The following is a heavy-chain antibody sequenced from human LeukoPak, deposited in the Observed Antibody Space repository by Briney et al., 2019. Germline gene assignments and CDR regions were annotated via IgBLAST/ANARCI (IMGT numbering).Heavy chain of an antibody. CDR1: GFTFSSYA. J-gene: IGHJ3*02. Sequence: PGGSLRLSCAASGFTFSSYAMSWVRQAPGKGLEWVSAISGSGGSTYNADSVKGRFTISRDNSKNTLYLQMNSLRADDTAVYYCAKDRRISVYDILTSPVFDIWGQGTMVTVSS. D-gene: IGHD3-9*01. CDR2: ISGSGGST. CDR3: AKDRRISVYDILTSPVFDI. V-gene: IGHV3-23*01.